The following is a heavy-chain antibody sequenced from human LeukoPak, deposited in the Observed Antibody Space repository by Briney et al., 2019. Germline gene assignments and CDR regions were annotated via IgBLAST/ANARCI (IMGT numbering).Heavy chain of an antibody. CDR1: GYTFTGYY. CDR2: IDPNSGGT. V-gene: IGHV1-2*02. D-gene: IGHD6-13*01. CDR3: ATPSSSSWYGFDP. Sequence: ASVKVSCKTSGYTFTGYYIHWVRQAPGQGLEWVGWIDPNSGGTNYAQKFQGRVTMTRDTSISTAYMELSRLTSADTAVYRCATPSSSSWYGFDPWGQGTLVTVSS. J-gene: IGHJ5*02.